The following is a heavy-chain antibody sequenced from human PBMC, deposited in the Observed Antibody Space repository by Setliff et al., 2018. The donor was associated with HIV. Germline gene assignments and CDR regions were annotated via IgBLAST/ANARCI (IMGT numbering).Heavy chain of an antibody. CDR3: ARLLLYCRSADCYRAFDF. D-gene: IGHD2-21*02. CDR1: GGSFSGYY. Sequence: PSETLSLTCGVYGGSFSGYYWSWIRQPPGKGLEWIGEINNSGSTNYNPSLKSRVTISVDTSKNQFSLKLSSVTAADTAVYYCARLLLYCRSADCYRAFDFWGQGTPVTVSS. CDR2: INNSGST. J-gene: IGHJ4*02. V-gene: IGHV4-34*01.